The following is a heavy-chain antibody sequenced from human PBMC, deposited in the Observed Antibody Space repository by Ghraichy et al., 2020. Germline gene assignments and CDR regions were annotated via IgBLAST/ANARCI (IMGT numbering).Heavy chain of an antibody. CDR2: IYHGGIT. CDR1: GYSISSGYF. D-gene: IGHD1-14*01. CDR3: ARARGALTTESGYFDL. Sequence: SETLSLTCAVSGYSISSGYFWGWIRQPPGKGLEWIGNIYHGGITYYSPSLKSRVTISVDTSKNQFSLKLSSVTASDPAVYYRARARGALTTESGYFDLWGRGTLVTVSS. J-gene: IGHJ2*01. V-gene: IGHV4-38-2*01.